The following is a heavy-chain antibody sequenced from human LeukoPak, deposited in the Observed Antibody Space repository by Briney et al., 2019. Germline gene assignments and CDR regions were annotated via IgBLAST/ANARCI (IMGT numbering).Heavy chain of an antibody. Sequence: GGSLRLSCAASGFTFSDYYMSWICRAPGKGLEWVSYISSSGSTIYYANSVKGRLTISRDNAKNSLYLQMNSLRAEDTAVYYCARDGGYSGYDSDYWGQGTLVTVSS. CDR3: ARDGGYSGYDSDY. J-gene: IGHJ4*02. CDR1: GFTFSDYY. D-gene: IGHD5-12*01. CDR2: ISSSGSTI. V-gene: IGHV3-11*01.